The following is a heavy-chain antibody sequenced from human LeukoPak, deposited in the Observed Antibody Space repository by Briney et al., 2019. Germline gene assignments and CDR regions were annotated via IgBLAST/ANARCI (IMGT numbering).Heavy chain of an antibody. CDR2: ISGSGDST. CDR1: GFTFSSYT. J-gene: IGHJ4*02. V-gene: IGHV3-23*01. CDR3: ARGIIAAAGFFDF. Sequence: PGGSLRLSCAASGFTFSSYTMSWVRQAPRKGLGWVSAISGSGDSTYYADSVKGRFTISRDNSKNTLFLQMNSLRAEDTAVYYCARGIIAAAGFFDFWGQGALVTVSS. D-gene: IGHD6-13*01.